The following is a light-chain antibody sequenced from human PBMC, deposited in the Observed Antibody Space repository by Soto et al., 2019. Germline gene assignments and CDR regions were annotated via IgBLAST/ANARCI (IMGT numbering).Light chain of an antibody. CDR1: QSISSH. V-gene: IGKV1-39*01. CDR2: SAS. Sequence: DIQMTQSPSSLSASVGDRVTITCRASQSISSHLNWYQHKPGKAPNPLIYSASSLQSGVSSRFSGSGSGTDFTLTISSLQPEDFASYYCQQSFSAPRTFGQGTKVEI. J-gene: IGKJ1*01. CDR3: QQSFSAPRT.